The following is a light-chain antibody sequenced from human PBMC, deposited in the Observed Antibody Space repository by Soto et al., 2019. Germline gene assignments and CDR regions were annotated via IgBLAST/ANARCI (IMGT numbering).Light chain of an antibody. J-gene: IGLJ3*02. V-gene: IGLV1-51*01. CDR3: ATWDSSLRGV. CDR1: SSNIENNY. Sequence: QSVLTQPPSMSAAPGQKVTISCSGGSSNIENNYVSWYQQLPGAAPTLLIYDNDKRPSGIPDRFSGSKSGPSATLGITGLQAGDEAHYYCATWDSSLRGVFGGGTKVTVL. CDR2: DND.